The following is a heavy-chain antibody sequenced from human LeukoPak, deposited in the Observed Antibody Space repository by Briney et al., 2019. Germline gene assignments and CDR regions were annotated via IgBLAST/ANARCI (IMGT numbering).Heavy chain of an antibody. D-gene: IGHD6-19*01. V-gene: IGHV3-21*01. CDR2: ISSSSSYI. CDR3: AGLGIAVAGGY. Sequence: GGSLRLSCAASGFTFSSYGMHWVRQAPGKGLEWVSSISSSSSYIYYADSVKGRFTISRDNAKNSLYLQMNSLRAEDTAVYYCAGLGIAVAGGYWGQGTLVTVSS. J-gene: IGHJ4*02. CDR1: GFTFSSYG.